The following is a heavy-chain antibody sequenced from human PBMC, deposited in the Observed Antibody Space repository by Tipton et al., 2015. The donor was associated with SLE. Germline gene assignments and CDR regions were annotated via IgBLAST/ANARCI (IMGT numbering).Heavy chain of an antibody. V-gene: IGHV4-61*01. CDR2: IYYSGST. D-gene: IGHD2-15*01. Sequence: TLSLTCTVSGGSVSSGSYYWSWIRQPPGKGLEWIGYIYYSGSTNYNPSLKSRVTISVDTSKNQFSLKLSSVTAADTAVYYCAKGSQRGYCSGGSCYPDYWGQGTLVTVSP. CDR3: AKGSQRGYCSGGSCYPDY. J-gene: IGHJ4*02. CDR1: GGSVSSGSYY.